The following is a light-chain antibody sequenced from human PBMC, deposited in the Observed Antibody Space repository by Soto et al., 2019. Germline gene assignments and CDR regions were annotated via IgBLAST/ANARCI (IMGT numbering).Light chain of an antibody. Sequence: QSALTQPPSASGSPGQSVTISCTGDSSDVGGYNSVSWYQQHPGKAPKLILSEVNSGVPDRFSGSKSGNTASLTVSGLQAEDEADYYCSSYAGSGNWVFGGGTKLTLL. J-gene: IGLJ3*02. V-gene: IGLV2-8*01. CDR1: SSDVGGYNS. CDR3: SSYAGSGNWV. CDR2: EV.